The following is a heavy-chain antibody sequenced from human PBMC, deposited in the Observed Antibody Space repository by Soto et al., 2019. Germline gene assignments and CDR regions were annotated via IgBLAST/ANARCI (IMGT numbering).Heavy chain of an antibody. D-gene: IGHD3-10*01. CDR2: INHSGST. CDR1: GGSFSGYY. V-gene: IGHV4-34*01. Sequence: SETLSLTCAVYGGSFSGYYWSWIRQPPGKGLEWIGEINHSGSTNYNPSLKSRVTISVDTSKNQFSLKLSSVTAADTAVYYCARGRGAGRTVDYWGQGTLVTVSS. CDR3: ARGRGAGRTVDY. J-gene: IGHJ4*02.